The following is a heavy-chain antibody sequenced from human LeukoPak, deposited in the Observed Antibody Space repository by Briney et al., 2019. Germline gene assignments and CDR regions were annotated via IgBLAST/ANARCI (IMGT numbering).Heavy chain of an antibody. CDR2: ISATSSTI. D-gene: IGHD2-2*02. CDR1: GFTFSSSA. V-gene: IGHV3-48*01. Sequence: PGGSLRLSCTASGFTFSSSAMNWVRHTPGKRLEWLSYISATSSTIYYADSVKGRFTVSRDNAKNSLYLQMNSLRADDTAVYYCAKAPYYCSTTSCYNYFDYWGQGTLVTVSS. J-gene: IGHJ4*02. CDR3: AKAPYYCSTTSCYNYFDY.